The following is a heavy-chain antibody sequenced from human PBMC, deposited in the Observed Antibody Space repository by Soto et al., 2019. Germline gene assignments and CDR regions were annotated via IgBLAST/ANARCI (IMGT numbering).Heavy chain of an antibody. CDR2: ISWSSVTF. V-gene: IGHV3-9*01. CDR1: GFTFDNYA. J-gene: IGHJ6*02. Sequence: GGSLRLSCAASGFTFDNYAMHWVRQAPGKGLEWVSGISWSSVTFGYADSVKGRFTISRDNAKNSLYLQMTSLRAEDTAVYYCAKVNSSSWYLSFFYYYYGMDVWGQATTVTVSS. CDR3: AKVNSSSWYLSFFYYYYGMDV. D-gene: IGHD6-13*01.